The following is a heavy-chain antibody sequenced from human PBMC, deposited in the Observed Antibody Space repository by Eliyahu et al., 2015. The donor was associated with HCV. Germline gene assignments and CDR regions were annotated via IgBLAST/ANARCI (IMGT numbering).Heavy chain of an antibody. CDR1: GYTFTAYY. CDR2: INPNIGGT. CDR3: ARDRGASRAVDV. D-gene: IGHD3-10*01. V-gene: IGHV1-2*02. Sequence: QVQLVQSGAEVKKPGASVKVSCKASGYTFTAYYVHWVRQAPGQGLEWMGWINPNIGGTNYAQKFQGRVTMTRDTSISTAYMELSGLRSDDTAVYYCARDRGASRAVDVWGQGTMVTVSS. J-gene: IGHJ3*01.